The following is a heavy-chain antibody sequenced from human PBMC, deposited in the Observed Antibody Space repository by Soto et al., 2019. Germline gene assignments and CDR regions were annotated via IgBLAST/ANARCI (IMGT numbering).Heavy chain of an antibody. CDR1: SGSISSSSYY. Sequence: QLQLQESGPGLVKPSETLSLTCTVSSGSISSSSYYWGWIRQPPGKGLEWIGSIYYSGSTYYNPSLKRRVTISVDTSKNQFSLKLSSVTAADTAVYYCARHTPAISISDHWGQGTLVTVSS. D-gene: IGHD2-15*01. CDR3: ARHTPAISISDH. CDR2: IYYSGST. V-gene: IGHV4-39*01. J-gene: IGHJ4*02.